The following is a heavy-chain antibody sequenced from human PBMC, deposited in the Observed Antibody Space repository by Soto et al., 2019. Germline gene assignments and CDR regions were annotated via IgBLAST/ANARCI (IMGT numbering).Heavy chain of an antibody. D-gene: IGHD6-13*01. CDR2: IYHSGST. CDR1: GGSISSSNW. Sequence: QVQLQESGPGLVKPSGTLSLTCAVSGGSISSSNWWSWVRQPPGKGLEWIGEIYHSGSTNYNPSRKSRVTISVDQAKNQFALQLSSGTAADADVYYCASGIAAAGGGYWGQGTLVTGSS. V-gene: IGHV4-4*02. J-gene: IGHJ4*02. CDR3: ASGIAAAGGGY.